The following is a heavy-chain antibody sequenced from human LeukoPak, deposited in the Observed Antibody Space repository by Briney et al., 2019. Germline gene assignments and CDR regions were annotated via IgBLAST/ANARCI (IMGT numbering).Heavy chain of an antibody. CDR2: IHTSGTT. Sequence: SETLSLTCTVSGGSISSYYWTWIRQPAGKGLEWIGRIHTSGTTNHNPSLKSRVTMSLDTSNNQFSLKLSSVTAADTAVYYCARDGREGTAVPRRFDYWGQGTLVTVSS. CDR1: GGSISSYY. CDR3: ARDGREGTAVPRRFDY. V-gene: IGHV4-4*07. J-gene: IGHJ4*02. D-gene: IGHD2-15*01.